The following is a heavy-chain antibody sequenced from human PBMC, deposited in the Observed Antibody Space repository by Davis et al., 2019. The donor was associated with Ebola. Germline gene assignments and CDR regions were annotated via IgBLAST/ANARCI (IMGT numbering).Heavy chain of an antibody. Sequence: PGGSLSLSCAASGFTFSSYWMHWVRQAPGKGLVWVSRIISEGTGTSYADSVKGRITISRDNAKRNLYLQMNSLRADDTALYYCARGGYSSGYGFSGMDVWGQGTTITVSS. CDR2: IISEGTGT. V-gene: IGHV3-74*01. CDR3: ARGGYSSGYGFSGMDV. D-gene: IGHD6-25*01. J-gene: IGHJ6*02. CDR1: GFTFSSYW.